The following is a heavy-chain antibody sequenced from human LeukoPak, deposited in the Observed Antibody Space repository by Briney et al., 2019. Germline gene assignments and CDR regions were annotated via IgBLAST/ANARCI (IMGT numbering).Heavy chain of an antibody. CDR1: GGSFSGYY. V-gene: IGHV4-34*01. Sequence: TSETLSLTCAVYGGSFSGYYWSWIRQPPGKGLEWFGEINHSGSTNYNPSLKSRVTISVDTSKNQFSLKLSSVTAADTAVYYCAHTYYDILTGECFFDYWGQGTLVTVSS. CDR3: AHTYYDILTGECFFDY. CDR2: INHSGST. J-gene: IGHJ4*02. D-gene: IGHD3-9*01.